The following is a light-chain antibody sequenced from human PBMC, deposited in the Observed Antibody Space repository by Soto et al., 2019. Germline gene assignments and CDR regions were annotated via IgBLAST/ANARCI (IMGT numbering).Light chain of an antibody. CDR1: QTVSSY. Sequence: PGERATLSCRASQTVSSYLLWYQQKPGQAPRLLIYAASSRATGIPDRFSGSGSGTDFTFTISRLEPEDFAVYYCHQYGSSQGTFGQGTKVDIK. CDR3: HQYGSSQGT. V-gene: IGKV3-20*01. J-gene: IGKJ1*01. CDR2: AAS.